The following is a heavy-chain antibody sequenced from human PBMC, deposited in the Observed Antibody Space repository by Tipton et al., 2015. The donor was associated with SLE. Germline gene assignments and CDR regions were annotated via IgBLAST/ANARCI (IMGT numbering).Heavy chain of an antibody. Sequence: TLSLTCTVSGGSISSYYWSWIRQPPGKGLEWIGYIYYSGIPNYNPSLKSRVTMSVDTSKNQFSLKLSSVTAADTAVYYCARVELGTAFDPWGQGTLVTVSS. V-gene: IGHV4-59*12. CDR2: IYYSGIP. CDR1: GGSISSYY. CDR3: ARVELGTAFDP. D-gene: IGHD7-27*01. J-gene: IGHJ5*02.